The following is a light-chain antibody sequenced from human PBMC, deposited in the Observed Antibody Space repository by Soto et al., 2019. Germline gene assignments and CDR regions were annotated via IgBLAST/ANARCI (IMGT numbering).Light chain of an antibody. J-gene: IGKJ4*01. CDR2: AAX. Sequence: IHMTQSLSSLVASLGDRVTITXRASRGNRGDFGWYQQKTGXXTKRXXXAAXSLRSGVPSRFRGSGSGKEFTLTISSLQPEDVASYYCLQHNSYPRVTFGGGTKVEIK. CDR1: RGNRGD. CDR3: LQHNSYPRVT. V-gene: IGKV1-17*01.